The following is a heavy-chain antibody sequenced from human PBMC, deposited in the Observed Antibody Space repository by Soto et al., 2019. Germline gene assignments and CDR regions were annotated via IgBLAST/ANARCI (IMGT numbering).Heavy chain of an antibody. D-gene: IGHD6-6*01. J-gene: IGHJ5*02. V-gene: IGHV1-18*01. CDR3: ARDGGEILAARNWFDP. CDR2: ISAYNGNT. Sequence: VSVKVSCKASGYTFTSYGISWVRQAPGQGLEWMGWISAYNGNTNYAQKLQGRVTMTTDTSTSTAYMELRSLRSDDTAVYYCARDGGEILAARNWFDPWGQGTLVTVSS. CDR1: GYTFTSYG.